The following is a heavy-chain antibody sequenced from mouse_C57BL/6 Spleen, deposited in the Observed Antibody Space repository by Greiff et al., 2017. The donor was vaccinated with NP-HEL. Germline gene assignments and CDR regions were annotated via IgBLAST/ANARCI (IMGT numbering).Heavy chain of an antibody. D-gene: IGHD2-1*01. CDR1: GFTFSSYG. Sequence: DVHLVESGGDLVKPGGSLKLSCAASGFTFSSYGMSWVRQTPDKRLEWVATISSGGSYTYYPDSVKGRFTISRDNAKNTLYLQMSSLKSEDTAMYYCARHDGNSGTDFDYWGQGTTLTVSS. CDR3: ARHDGNSGTDFDY. CDR2: ISSGGSYT. V-gene: IGHV5-6*01. J-gene: IGHJ2*01.